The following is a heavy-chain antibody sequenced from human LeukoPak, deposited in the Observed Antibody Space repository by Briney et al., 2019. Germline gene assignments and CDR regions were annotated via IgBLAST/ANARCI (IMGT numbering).Heavy chain of an antibody. J-gene: IGHJ4*02. V-gene: IGHV1-8*01. D-gene: IGHD3-22*01. Sequence: ASVKVSCKASGYTFTSYDINWVRQATGQGLEWMGWMNPNSGNTGYAQKFQGRVTMTRNTSISTAYMELSSLRSEDTAVYYCARGGMIVAVTPGEPSFDYWGQGTLVTVSS. CDR1: GYTFTSYD. CDR2: MNPNSGNT. CDR3: ARGGMIVAVTPGEPSFDY.